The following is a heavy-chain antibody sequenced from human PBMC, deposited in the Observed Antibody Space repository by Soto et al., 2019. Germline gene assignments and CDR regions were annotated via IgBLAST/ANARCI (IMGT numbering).Heavy chain of an antibody. CDR2: ISGSGGST. CDR3: ARLGYCSSTSCQRTGYFDY. CDR1: GFTFSSYV. J-gene: IGHJ4*02. Sequence: EVQLLESGGGLVQPGGSLRLSCAASGFTFSSYVMSWVRQAPGKGLEWVSAISGSGGSTYYADSVKGRFTISRDNSKNTLYLQMNSLRAEDTAVYYCARLGYCSSTSCQRTGYFDYWGQGTLVTVSS. D-gene: IGHD2-2*01. V-gene: IGHV3-23*01.